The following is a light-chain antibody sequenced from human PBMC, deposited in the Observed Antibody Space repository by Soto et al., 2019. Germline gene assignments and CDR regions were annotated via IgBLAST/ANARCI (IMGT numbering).Light chain of an antibody. CDR3: SSYTTISTVV. Sequence: QSVLTQPASVSGSPGQSITISCTGTSSDVGGYDSVSWYQQHPGKAPKLMIYDVNNRPSGVSNRFSGSKSGNTASLTISGLQAADEADYYCSSYTTISTVVFGGGTKLTVL. CDR2: DVN. J-gene: IGLJ2*01. V-gene: IGLV2-14*03. CDR1: SSDVGGYDS.